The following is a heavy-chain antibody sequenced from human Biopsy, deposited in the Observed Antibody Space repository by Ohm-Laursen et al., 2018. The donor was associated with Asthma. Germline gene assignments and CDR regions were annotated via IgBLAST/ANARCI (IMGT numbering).Heavy chain of an antibody. Sequence: SLRLSCTAPRFTYEMHWVRQAPGKGLEWVAVISYDGSNKYYADSVKGRFTISRDNSKNTLYLQMNSLRGDDTAVYYCARDMNRDGWYFDYWGQGTLVTVSS. V-gene: IGHV3-30-3*01. CDR2: ISYDGSNK. J-gene: IGHJ4*02. D-gene: IGHD5-24*01. CDR3: ARDMNRDGWYFDY. CDR1: RFTYE.